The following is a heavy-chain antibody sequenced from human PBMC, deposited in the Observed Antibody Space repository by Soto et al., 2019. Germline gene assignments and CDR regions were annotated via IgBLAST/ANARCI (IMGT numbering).Heavy chain of an antibody. V-gene: IGHV4-59*01. J-gene: IGHJ4*02. D-gene: IGHD3-22*01. CDR2: IYYSGST. CDR3: ARVSGDSSDFDY. Sequence: SETLSLTCTVSGGSISSYYWSWIRQPPGKGLEWIGYIYYSGSTNYNPSLKSRVTISVDTSKNQFSLKLSSVTAADTAVYYCARVSGDSSDFDYWGQGTLVTVPS. CDR1: GGSISSYY.